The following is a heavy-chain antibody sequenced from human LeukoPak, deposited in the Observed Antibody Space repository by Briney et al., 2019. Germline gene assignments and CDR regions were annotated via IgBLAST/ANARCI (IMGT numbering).Heavy chain of an antibody. CDR1: GFTFSSYA. D-gene: IGHD6-6*01. V-gene: IGHV3-30-3*01. Sequence: GGCLRLSCAASGFTFSSYAMHWVRQAPGKVLEWVAVISYDGSNKYYADSVKGRFTISRDNSKNALYLQMNSLRAVDTGVYYCARGGYYSSSSLFVDYWGKGTLVTVSS. CDR2: ISYDGSNK. J-gene: IGHJ4*02. CDR3: ARGGYYSSSSLFVDY.